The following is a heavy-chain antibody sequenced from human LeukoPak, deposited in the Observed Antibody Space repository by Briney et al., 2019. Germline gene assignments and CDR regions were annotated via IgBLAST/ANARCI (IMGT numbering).Heavy chain of an antibody. CDR3: ARLATHGDF. Sequence: GGSLRLSCAASGFTFSTYGMHWVRQAPGKGLEWVGFIRSVGSNKYYADSETGRFTISRENSKNTLYLQMNSLRAEDTAVYYCARLATHGDFWGQGTLVTVSS. J-gene: IGHJ4*02. CDR1: GFTFSTYG. D-gene: IGHD5-24*01. CDR2: IRSVGSNK. V-gene: IGHV3-30*02.